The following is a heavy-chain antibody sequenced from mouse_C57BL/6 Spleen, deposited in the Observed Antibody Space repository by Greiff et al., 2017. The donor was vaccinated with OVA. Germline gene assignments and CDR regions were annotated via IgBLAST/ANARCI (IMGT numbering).Heavy chain of an antibody. Sequence: VKLVESGGGLVQPGGSLSLSCAASGFTFTDYYMSWVRQPPGKALEWLGFIRNKANGYTTEYSASVKGRFTISRDNSQSILYLQMNALRAEDSATYYCARYYYGSSSFDYWGQGTTLTVSS. D-gene: IGHD1-1*01. CDR2: IRNKANGYTT. V-gene: IGHV7-3*01. CDR3: ARYYYGSSSFDY. CDR1: GFTFTDYY. J-gene: IGHJ2*01.